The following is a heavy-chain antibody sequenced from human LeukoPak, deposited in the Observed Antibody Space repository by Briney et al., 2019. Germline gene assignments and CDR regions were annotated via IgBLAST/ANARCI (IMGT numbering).Heavy chain of an antibody. V-gene: IGHV4-4*07. CDR2: IYTRGGT. CDR3: ARADIVVVPAAKNYYNGMDV. CDR1: GASISSYY. J-gene: IGHJ6*02. Sequence: TPSETLSLTCTVSGASISSYYWSWIRQPAGKGLEWIGRIYTRGGTNYNPSLKSRVTMSVDTSKNQFSLKLSSVTAADTAVYYCARADIVVVPAAKNYYNGMDVWGQGTTVTVSS. D-gene: IGHD2-2*01.